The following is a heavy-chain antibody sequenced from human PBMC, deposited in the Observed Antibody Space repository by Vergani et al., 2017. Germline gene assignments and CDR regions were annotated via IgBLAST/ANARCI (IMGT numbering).Heavy chain of an antibody. CDR3: ARSPRISQVVPAAPALNYFDY. V-gene: IGHV3-30*01. CDR2: ISYDGSNK. Sequence: QVQLVESGGGVVQPGRSLRPSCAASGFTFSSYAMHWVRQAPGKGLEWVAVISYDGSNKYYADSVKGRFTISRDNSKNTLYLQMNSLRAEDTAVYYCARSPRISQVVPAAPALNYFDYWGQGTLVTVSS. CDR1: GFTFSSYA. J-gene: IGHJ4*02. D-gene: IGHD2-2*01.